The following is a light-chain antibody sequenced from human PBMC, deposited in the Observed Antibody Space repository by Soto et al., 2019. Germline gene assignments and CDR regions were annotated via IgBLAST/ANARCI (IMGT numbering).Light chain of an antibody. Sequence: EFVMRQSPATLSVSPGEGATLSCRASQGIGDTLAWYQQKPGQAPRLLIYDASSWASGIPSRFSGSGFGTEFILTIASLEPEDFAAYYCQQRSNWPLTFGGGTKVDIK. CDR2: DAS. CDR1: QGIGDT. CDR3: QQRSNWPLT. J-gene: IGKJ4*01. V-gene: IGKV3D-11*03.